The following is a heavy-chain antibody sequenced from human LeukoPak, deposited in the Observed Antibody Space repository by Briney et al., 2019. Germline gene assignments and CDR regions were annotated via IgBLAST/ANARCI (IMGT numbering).Heavy chain of an antibody. D-gene: IGHD6-19*01. J-gene: IGHJ4*02. CDR2: IYSGGNT. V-gene: IGHV3-66*01. CDR1: GFTVSSNY. CDR3: ARDLGKWAVAGTFAN. Sequence: GGSLRLSCAASGFTVSSNYMSWVRQAPGKGLEWVSVIYSGGNTYYADSVKGRFTISRDNSKNTLYLQMNSLRAEDTAVYYCARDLGKWAVAGTFANWGQGTLVTVSS.